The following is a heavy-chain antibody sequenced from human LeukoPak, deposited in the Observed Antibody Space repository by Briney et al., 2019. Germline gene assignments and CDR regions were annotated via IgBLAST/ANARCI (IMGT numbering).Heavy chain of an antibody. CDR2: INPNSSGA. D-gene: IGHD6-13*01. CDR3: ARGIAAAGGRWFDP. CDR1: GYTFTDYY. V-gene: IGHV1-2*02. Sequence: GASVKVSCKASGYTFTDYYMHWVRQAPGQGLEWMGWINPNSSGANYAQQFQGRVTMTRDTSISTAYMELSNLRSDDTAVYYCARGIAAAGGRWFDPWGQGTLVTVSS. J-gene: IGHJ5*02.